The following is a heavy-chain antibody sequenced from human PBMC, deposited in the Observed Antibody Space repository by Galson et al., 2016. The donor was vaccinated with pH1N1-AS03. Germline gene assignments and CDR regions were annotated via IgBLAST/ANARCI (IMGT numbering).Heavy chain of an antibody. D-gene: IGHD6-19*01. V-gene: IGHV3-23*01. J-gene: IGHJ4*02. CDR2: ISGSGGST. CDR1: GFTFSSYA. CDR3: APDSSGWYNDY. Sequence: SLRLSCAASGFTFSSYAMSWARRAPGKGLEWVSAISGSGGSTYYADSVKGRFTISRDNSKNTLYLQMNSLRAEDTAVYYCAPDSSGWYNDYWGQGTLVTVSS.